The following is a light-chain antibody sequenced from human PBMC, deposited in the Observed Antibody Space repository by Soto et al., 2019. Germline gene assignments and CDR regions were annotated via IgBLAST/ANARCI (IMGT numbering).Light chain of an antibody. CDR3: NSFTSSNLVV. CDR1: SSDVGGYNY. CDR2: EVS. Sequence: QSALTQPASVSGSPGQSITISCTGTSSDVGGYNYVSWYQQHPGKAPKVMIYEVSNRPSGVSDRFSGSKSGNTASLTISGLQAEDEAEYYCNSFTSSNLVVFGGGTKLTVL. J-gene: IGLJ2*01. V-gene: IGLV2-14*01.